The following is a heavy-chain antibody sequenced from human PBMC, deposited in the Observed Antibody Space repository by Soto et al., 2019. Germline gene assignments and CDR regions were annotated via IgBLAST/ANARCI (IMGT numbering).Heavy chain of an antibody. V-gene: IGHV3-48*03. CDR3: ARYCSGGSCYSDFDY. CDR1: GFTFSSYE. Sequence: GGSLRLSCAASGFTFSSYEMNWVRQAPGKGLEWVSYISSSGSTIYYADSVKGRFTISRDNAKNSLYLQMNSLRAEDTAVYYCARYCSGGSCYSDFDYWGQGTLVTVSS. J-gene: IGHJ4*02. CDR2: ISSSGSTI. D-gene: IGHD2-15*01.